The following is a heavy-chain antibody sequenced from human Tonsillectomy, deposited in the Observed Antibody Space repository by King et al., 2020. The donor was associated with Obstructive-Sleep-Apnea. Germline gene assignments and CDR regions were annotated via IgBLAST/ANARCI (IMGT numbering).Heavy chain of an antibody. CDR3: ARGVDY. Sequence: VQLVESGGGLVQPGGSLRLSCVASGFTFKSYNMNWVRQAPGKGLEWGSYISSNGSNIYYADSVKGRFTISRDNAENSLYLQMNSLRAEDTAVYYCARGVDYWGQGTLVTVSS. J-gene: IGHJ4*02. D-gene: IGHD3-3*01. V-gene: IGHV3-48*04. CDR1: GFTFKSYN. CDR2: ISSNGSNI.